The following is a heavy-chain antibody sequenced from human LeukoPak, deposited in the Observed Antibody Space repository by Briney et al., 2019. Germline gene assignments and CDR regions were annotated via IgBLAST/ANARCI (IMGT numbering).Heavy chain of an antibody. CDR1: GGTFSSYA. D-gene: IGHD5-24*01. V-gene: IGHV1-69*05. CDR2: IIPIFGTA. Sequence: SVKVSCKASGGTFSSYAISWVRQAPGQGLEWMGGIIPIFGTANYAQKFQGRVTITTDESTSTAYMELSSQRSEDTAVYYCAMWDGYNNIDYWGQGTLVTVSS. CDR3: AMWDGYNNIDY. J-gene: IGHJ4*02.